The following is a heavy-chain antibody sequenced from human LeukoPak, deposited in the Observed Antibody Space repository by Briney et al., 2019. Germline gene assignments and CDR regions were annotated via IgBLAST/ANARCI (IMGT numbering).Heavy chain of an antibody. J-gene: IGHJ6*02. CDR1: GGSFSGYY. Sequence: PSETLSLTCAVYGGSFSGYYWSWIRQPPGKGLEWIGEINHSGSTNYNPSLKSRVTISVDTSKNQFSLKLSSVTAADTAVYYCARGGGAAAGTTVKGMDVWGQGTTVTVSS. D-gene: IGHD6-13*01. V-gene: IGHV4-34*01. CDR2: INHSGST. CDR3: ARGGGAAAGTTVKGMDV.